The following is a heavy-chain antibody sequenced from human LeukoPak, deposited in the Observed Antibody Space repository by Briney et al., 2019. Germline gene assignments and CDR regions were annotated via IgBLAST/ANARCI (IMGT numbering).Heavy chain of an antibody. CDR2: IYYSGST. J-gene: IGHJ5*02. Sequence: PSETLSLTCTVSGGSISSGGYYWSWIRQHPGKGLEWIGYIYYSGSTYYNPSLKSRVTISVDTSKNQFSLKLSSVTAADTAVYYCARLGIAVAGIWFDPWGQGTLVTVSS. D-gene: IGHD6-19*01. CDR3: ARLGIAVAGIWFDP. CDR1: GGSISSGGYY. V-gene: IGHV4-31*03.